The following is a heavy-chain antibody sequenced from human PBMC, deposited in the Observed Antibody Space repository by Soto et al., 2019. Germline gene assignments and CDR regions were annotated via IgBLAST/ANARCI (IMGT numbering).Heavy chain of an antibody. V-gene: IGHV4-59*08. CDR2: IYYSGST. CDR3: ARRRNQLPLGDAFDI. J-gene: IGHJ3*02. D-gene: IGHD2-2*01. Sequence: SETLSLTCTVSGGSISSHYWSWIRQPPGKGLEWIGYIYYSGSTNYNPSLKSRVTISVDTSKNQFSLKLSSVTAADTAVYYCARRRNQLPLGDAFDIWGQGTMVTVSS. CDR1: GGSISSHY.